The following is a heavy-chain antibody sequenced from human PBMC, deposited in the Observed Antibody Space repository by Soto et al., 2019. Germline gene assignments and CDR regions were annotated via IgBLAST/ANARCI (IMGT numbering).Heavy chain of an antibody. Sequence: QVQLVQSGAEVKKAGASVKVSCKASGYTFTNFGINWVRQAPELGLEWVGWISPYNGNTQNVEKLQGRVTMTTDTSTSTAYMELRSLRSDDTAVYYCARGRDYGDFYFDYWGQGTLVTVSS. J-gene: IGHJ4*02. CDR3: ARGRDYGDFYFDY. D-gene: IGHD4-17*01. CDR1: GYTFTNFG. CDR2: ISPYNGNT. V-gene: IGHV1-18*01.